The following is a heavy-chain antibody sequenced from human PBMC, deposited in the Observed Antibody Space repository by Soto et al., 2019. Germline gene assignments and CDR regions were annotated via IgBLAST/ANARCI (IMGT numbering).Heavy chain of an antibody. V-gene: IGHV3-7*03. CDR3: TRGIRGSSGWSYYYGMDV. CDR1: GFTFTNYW. D-gene: IGHD6-19*01. CDR2: IKQDGGEE. J-gene: IGHJ6*02. Sequence: PGGSLRLSCGASGFTFTNYWMSWVRQAPGKGLEWVANIKQDGGEEYYVDSVKGRFTISRDNAKNSLYLQMTSLRAEDTAVYYCTRGIRGSSGWSYYYGMDVWGQGTTVTVSS.